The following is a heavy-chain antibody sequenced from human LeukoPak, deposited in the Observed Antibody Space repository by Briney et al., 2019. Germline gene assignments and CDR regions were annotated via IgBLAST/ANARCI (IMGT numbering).Heavy chain of an antibody. CDR1: GLTFSSYG. CDR3: ARSRYYFDY. CDR2: ISYDGSNK. J-gene: IGHJ4*02. V-gene: IGHV3-30*03. Sequence: PGRSLRLSCAASGLTFSSYGMHWVRQAPGKGLEWVAVISYDGSNKYYADSVKGRFSISRDNSKNALYLQMNSLRAEDTAVYYCARSRYYFDYWGQGTLVTVSS.